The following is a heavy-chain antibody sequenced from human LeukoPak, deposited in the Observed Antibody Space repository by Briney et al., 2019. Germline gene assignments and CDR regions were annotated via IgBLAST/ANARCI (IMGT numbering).Heavy chain of an antibody. J-gene: IGHJ4*02. CDR2: IGSAGGSI. D-gene: IGHD2/OR15-2a*01. V-gene: IGHV3-23*01. CDR1: KFTFMNYA. CDR3: AKRGEVSTYYYFES. Sequence: GGSLRLSCTASKFTFMNYAMHWVRQAPGKGLEWLSTIGSAGGSIFYADSVKGRFTISRDNSRSTLFLQMDSLRVEDTALYYCAKRGEVSTYYYFESWGQGALVTVSS.